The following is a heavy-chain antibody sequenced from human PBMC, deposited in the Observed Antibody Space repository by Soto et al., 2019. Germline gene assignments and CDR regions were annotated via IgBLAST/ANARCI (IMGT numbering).Heavy chain of an antibody. CDR1: GGSISSGGYY. V-gene: IGHV4-31*03. Sequence: SETLSLTCTVSGGSISSGGYYWSWIRQHPGKGLEWIGYIYYSGSTYYNPSLKSRVTISVDTSKNQFSLKLSSVTAADTAVYYCARDKLKSSGWSEYNWFDPWGQGTLVTVSS. D-gene: IGHD6-19*01. J-gene: IGHJ5*02. CDR3: ARDKLKSSGWSEYNWFDP. CDR2: IYYSGST.